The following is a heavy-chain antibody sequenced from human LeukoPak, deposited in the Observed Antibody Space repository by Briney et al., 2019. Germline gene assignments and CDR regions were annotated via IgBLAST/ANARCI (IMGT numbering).Heavy chain of an antibody. V-gene: IGHV3-53*01. CDR3: AFNDGWTGYFRH. CDR1: GFSVNNNY. J-gene: IGHJ1*01. D-gene: IGHD5-24*01. CDR2: LYVDDST. Sequence: GGSLRLSCAASGFSVNNNYMSWVPQAPGRGLEWVSALYVDDSTYYADSVRGRFTSSRDSSRNTLCLQINSLSAEDTTVYYCAFNDGWTGYFRHWGQGTLVTVSS.